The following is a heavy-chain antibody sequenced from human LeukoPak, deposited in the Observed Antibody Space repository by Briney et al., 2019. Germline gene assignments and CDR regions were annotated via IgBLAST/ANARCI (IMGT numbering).Heavy chain of an antibody. CDR3: ARAGPFYSGNYLGF. CDR1: GYTFTGYF. V-gene: IGHV1-2*02. CDR2: INPNSGGT. D-gene: IGHD1-26*01. Sequence: GASVKVSCKASGYTFTGYFIHWVRQAPGQGLEWMGWINPNSGGTNSAQKFQGRVTMTRDTSISTAYMELSRLRSDDTAVYYCARAGPFYSGNYLGFWGQGTLVTVSS. J-gene: IGHJ4*02.